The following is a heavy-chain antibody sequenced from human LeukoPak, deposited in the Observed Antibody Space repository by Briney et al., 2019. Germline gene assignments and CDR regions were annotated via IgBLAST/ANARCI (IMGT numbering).Heavy chain of an antibody. V-gene: IGHV4-4*02. CDR3: ARAKGAAGKADWEDYFDY. Sequence: SGTLSLTCAVSGGSISSSNWWSWVRQPPGKGLEWIGEIYHSGSTNYNPSLKSRVTISVDKSKNQFSLKLSSVTAADTAVYYCARAKGAAGKADWEDYFDYWGQGTLVTVSS. CDR2: IYHSGST. J-gene: IGHJ4*02. D-gene: IGHD6-13*01. CDR1: GGSISSSNW.